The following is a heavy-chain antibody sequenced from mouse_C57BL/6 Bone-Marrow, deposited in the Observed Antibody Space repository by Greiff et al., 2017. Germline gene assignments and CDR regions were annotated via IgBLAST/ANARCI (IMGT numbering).Heavy chain of an antibody. CDR3: ARWYYYGSMDY. J-gene: IGHJ4*01. V-gene: IGHV1-52*01. CDR1: GYTFTSYW. Sequence: VQLQQPGAELVSPGSSVKLSCKASGYTFTSYWMHWVKQRPIQGLEWIGNIDPSDSETHYNQKFKDKATLTVDKSSSTAYMQLSSLTSEDSAVYYCARWYYYGSMDYWGQGTSVTVSS. CDR2: IDPSDSET. D-gene: IGHD1-1*01.